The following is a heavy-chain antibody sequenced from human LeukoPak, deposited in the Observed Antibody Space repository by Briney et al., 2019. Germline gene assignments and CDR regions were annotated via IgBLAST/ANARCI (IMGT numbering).Heavy chain of an antibody. CDR2: FDPENGET. Sequence: ASVKVSCKASGYSLTELSMHWVRQAPGKGLEWMGGFDPENGETMYAQKFQGRVTMTEDTSTDTAYMELSSLRSEDTAVYYCAVLTGYLRGSDAFDIWGQGTMVTVSS. V-gene: IGHV1-24*01. CDR1: GYSLTELS. D-gene: IGHD3-9*01. CDR3: AVLTGYLRGSDAFDI. J-gene: IGHJ3*02.